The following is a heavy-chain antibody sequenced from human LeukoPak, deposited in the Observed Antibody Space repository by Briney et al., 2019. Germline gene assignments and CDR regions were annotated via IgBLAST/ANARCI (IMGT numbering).Heavy chain of an antibody. Sequence: SETLSLTCTVSGYSISSGYYWGWIRQPPGKGLEWIGSIYHSGSTYYNPSLKSRVTISVDTSKNQFSLKLSSVTAADTAVYYWARVSQYKLLWPWFDPGGQGTLATVSS. CDR1: GYSISSGYY. V-gene: IGHV4-38-2*02. CDR3: ARVSQYKLLWPWFDP. CDR2: IYHSGST. J-gene: IGHJ5*02. D-gene: IGHD2-2*01.